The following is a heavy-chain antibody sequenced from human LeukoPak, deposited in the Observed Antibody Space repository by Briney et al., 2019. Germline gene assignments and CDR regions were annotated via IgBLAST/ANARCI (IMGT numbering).Heavy chain of an antibody. Sequence: GRSLRLSCASSGFTFRNYVMHWVRQAPGKGLEWVAIVWYDGSSKNYADSVKGRFTIYRDNSKNTLYMLMNSLGDEDTAVYYCARTDGRSSSSSFFDLWGQGTPVTVSS. V-gene: IGHV3-33*01. CDR1: GFTFRNYV. D-gene: IGHD6-6*01. J-gene: IGHJ4*02. CDR2: VWYDGSSK. CDR3: ARTDGRSSSSSFFDL.